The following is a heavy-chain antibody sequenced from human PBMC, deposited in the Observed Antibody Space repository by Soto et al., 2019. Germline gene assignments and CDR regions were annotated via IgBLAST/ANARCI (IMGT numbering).Heavy chain of an antibody. CDR1: GGTFSSYA. D-gene: IGHD3-22*01. Sequence: QVQLVQSGAEVKKPRSSVKVSCKASGGTFSSYAISWVRQAPGQGLEWMGGIIPIFGTANYAQKFQGRVTITADESTSTAYMELSSLRSEDTAVYYCASNYYDSSGYSVDDAFDIWGQGTMVTVSS. J-gene: IGHJ3*02. CDR2: IIPIFGTA. CDR3: ASNYYDSSGYSVDDAFDI. V-gene: IGHV1-69*01.